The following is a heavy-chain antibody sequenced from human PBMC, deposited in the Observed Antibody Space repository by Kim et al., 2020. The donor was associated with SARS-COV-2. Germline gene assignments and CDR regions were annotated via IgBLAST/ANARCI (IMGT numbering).Heavy chain of an antibody. CDR1: GGAISNYY. CDR3: ARGSGLETRTIVFIPYYFDY. Sequence: SETLSLTCTVSGGAISNYYWSWVRQPPGKGLEWIGFVYYTGTTNYNPSLKSRVTISVDTSKNQFSLKLTSVTAADTAVYYCARGSGLETRTIVFIPYYFDYWGQGTLVPVSS. J-gene: IGHJ4*02. CDR2: VYYTGTT. V-gene: IGHV4-59*01. D-gene: IGHD1-1*01.